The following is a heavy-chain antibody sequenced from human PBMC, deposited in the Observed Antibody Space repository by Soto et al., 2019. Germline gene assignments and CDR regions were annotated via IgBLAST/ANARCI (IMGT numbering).Heavy chain of an antibody. V-gene: IGHV1-18*01. D-gene: IGHD4-4*01. CDR3: ARDPIYYSGNYPFDY. Sequence: QIQLVQSGAEVKKPGASVKVSCNASGYTFTTHGISWMRQAPGQGLEWMGWISAYNGYTNYAQNLQGRVTMTTDTSTSTAYMELRSLRSDDTAVYYCARDPIYYSGNYPFDYWGQGTLVTVSS. CDR2: ISAYNGYT. J-gene: IGHJ4*02. CDR1: GYTFTTHG.